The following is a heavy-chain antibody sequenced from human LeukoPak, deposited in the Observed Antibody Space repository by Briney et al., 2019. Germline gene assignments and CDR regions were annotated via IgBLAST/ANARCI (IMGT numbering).Heavy chain of an antibody. Sequence: SQTLSLTCAISGDSVSSNSAWTWIRQSPSRGLEWLGRTYYRSKWCEEYAVSVKSRITINADTSKNQFSLQLNSVTPEDTAVYYCARDRNYLDSWGQGTLVTVSS. CDR1: GDSVSSNSA. J-gene: IGHJ4*02. CDR2: TYYRSKWCE. D-gene: IGHD1-14*01. CDR3: ARDRNYLDS. V-gene: IGHV6-1*01.